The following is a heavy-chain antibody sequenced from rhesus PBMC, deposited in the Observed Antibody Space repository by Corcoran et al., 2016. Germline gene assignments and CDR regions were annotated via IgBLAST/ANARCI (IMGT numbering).Heavy chain of an antibody. CDR3: ARSDYWSDYRPDY. CDR2: VDPDDGEA. CDR1: GYTFTDHY. Sequence: EVQLVQSGAEVKKPGATVQISCKAPGYTFTDHYRKRVRQAPGKGTGWLVGVDPDDGEADYAQKFQDRVTITADIPTDTAYMELSSLRSEDTAVYYCARSDYWSDYRPDYWGQGVLVTVSS. J-gene: IGHJ4*01. V-gene: IGHV1-111*02. D-gene: IGHD3-22*01.